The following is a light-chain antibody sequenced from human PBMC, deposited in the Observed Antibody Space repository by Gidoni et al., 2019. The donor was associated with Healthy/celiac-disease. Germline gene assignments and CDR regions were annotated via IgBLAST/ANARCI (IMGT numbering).Light chain of an antibody. J-gene: IGKJ2*01. Sequence: TVLPQSPATLSLSPGERATLSCRASQSVSSYLAWYQQKPGQAPRLLIYDASNRATGIPARFSGSGSGTDFTLTISSLEPEDFAVYYCQQRSNWPYTFGQGTKLEIK. V-gene: IGKV3-11*01. CDR2: DAS. CDR3: QQRSNWPYT. CDR1: QSVSSY.